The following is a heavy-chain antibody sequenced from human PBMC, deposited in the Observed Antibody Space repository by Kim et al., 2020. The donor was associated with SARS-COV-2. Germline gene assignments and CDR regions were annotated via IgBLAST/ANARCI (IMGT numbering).Heavy chain of an antibody. Sequence: NYNPSLQSRVTMSVDTSKNHFSLKMTSVTAADTAVYYCARGFGVVVALDYWGQGALVTVSS. CDR3: ARGFGVVVALDY. D-gene: IGHD3-3*01. J-gene: IGHJ4*02. V-gene: IGHV4-34*01.